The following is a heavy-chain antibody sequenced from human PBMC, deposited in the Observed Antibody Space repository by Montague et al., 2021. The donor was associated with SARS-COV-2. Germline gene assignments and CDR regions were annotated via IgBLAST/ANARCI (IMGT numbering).Heavy chain of an antibody. CDR3: AGHARRGIVATPSGWFDP. J-gene: IGHJ5*02. CDR1: GGSISSSSYY. Sequence: SETLSLTCTVSGGSISSSSYYWGWIRQPPGKGLEWIGSIYFSGSTXYNPSLKSRVTISVDTSKNQFSLKLSSVTAADTAVYCCAGHARRGIVATPSGWFDPWGQGTLVTVSS. CDR2: IYFSGST. D-gene: IGHD5-12*01. V-gene: IGHV4-39*01.